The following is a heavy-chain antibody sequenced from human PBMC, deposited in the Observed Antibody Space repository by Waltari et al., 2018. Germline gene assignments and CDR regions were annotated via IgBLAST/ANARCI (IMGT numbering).Heavy chain of an antibody. CDR2: IYYSGSN. J-gene: IGHJ6*03. CDR1: GGSISSSSYY. V-gene: IGHV4-39*07. CDR3: ASSKVPAALLHYYYYYYMDV. D-gene: IGHD2-2*01. Sequence: QLQLQESGPGLVKPSETLSLTCTVSGGSISSSSYYWGWIRQPPGKGLEWIGSIYYSGSNYDNPSLKSRVTISVDTSKNQFSLKLSSVTAADTAVYYCASSKVPAALLHYYYYYYMDVWGKGTTVTISS.